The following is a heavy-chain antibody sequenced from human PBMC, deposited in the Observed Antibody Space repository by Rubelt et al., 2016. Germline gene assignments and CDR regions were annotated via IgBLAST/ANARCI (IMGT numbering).Heavy chain of an antibody. CDR2: ISGGGGST. J-gene: IGHJ4*02. CDR3: AKDPGYSYGYLFY. D-gene: IGHD5-18*01. CDR1: GFTFSSYA. V-gene: IGHV3-23*04. Sequence: VLLVESGGGVVQPGGSLRLSCAASGFTFSSYAMSWVRQAPGKGLEWVSAISGGGGSTYYADSVKGRFTISRDNSKNTLYLQMNSPRAEDTAVYYCAKDPGYSYGYLFYSGQVTLVTVSS.